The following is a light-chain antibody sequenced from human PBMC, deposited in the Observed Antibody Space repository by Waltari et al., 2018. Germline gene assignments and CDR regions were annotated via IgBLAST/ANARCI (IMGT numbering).Light chain of an antibody. J-gene: IGKJ1*01. CDR3: QKYGTLPAT. V-gene: IGKV3-20*01. CDR2: DAS. CDR1: QSVSRT. Sequence: SPGERATLSCRASQSVSRTLAWYQQKPGQAPRLLIYDASRRATGIPDRFSGSGSGTDFSLTISRLEPEDFAWYFCQKYGTLPATFGQGTKVEIK.